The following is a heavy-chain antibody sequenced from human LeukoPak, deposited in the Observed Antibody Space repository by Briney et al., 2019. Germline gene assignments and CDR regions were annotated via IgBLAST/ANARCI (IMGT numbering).Heavy chain of an antibody. Sequence: PSETLSLTCTVSGGSMSINNYYWAWIRQPPGKGLEWIGSIYYTGTTNYNPSLKSRVTMSVDTSKNQFSLKLSSVTAADTAVYYCARDGGVDIVVVPAAADAFDIWGQGTMVTVSS. D-gene: IGHD2-2*03. CDR3: ARDGGVDIVVVPAAADAFDI. V-gene: IGHV4-39*07. CDR1: GGSMSINNYY. J-gene: IGHJ3*02. CDR2: IYYTGTT.